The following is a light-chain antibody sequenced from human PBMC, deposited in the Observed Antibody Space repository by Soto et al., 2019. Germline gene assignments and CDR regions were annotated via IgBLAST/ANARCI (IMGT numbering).Light chain of an antibody. CDR2: KVS. V-gene: IGKV2-30*01. CDR3: MQGSHWPRT. J-gene: IGKJ1*01. Sequence: EVVMTQSPLSLPVTLGQPASISCRSSQSLVNSDGNTYLNWFHQRPDQSPRRLIYKVSNRDSGVPDRFSGSGSGTDFTLRISRVEAEDVGVYYCMQGSHWPRTFGQGTRVEIK. CDR1: QSLVNSDGNTY.